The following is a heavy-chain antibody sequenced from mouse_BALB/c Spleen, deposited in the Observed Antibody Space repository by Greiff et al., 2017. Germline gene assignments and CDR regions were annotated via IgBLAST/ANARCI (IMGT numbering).Heavy chain of an antibody. J-gene: IGHJ4*01. Sequence: QVQLQQSGAELVRPGSSVKISCKASGYAFSSYWMNWVKQRPGQGLEWIGQIYPGDGDTNYNGKFKGKATLTADKSSSTAYMQLSSLTSEDSAVYFCARSGYRIYAMDYWGQGTSVTVSS. V-gene: IGHV1-80*01. D-gene: IGHD2-14*01. CDR1: GYAFSSYW. CDR2: IYPGDGDT. CDR3: ARSGYRIYAMDY.